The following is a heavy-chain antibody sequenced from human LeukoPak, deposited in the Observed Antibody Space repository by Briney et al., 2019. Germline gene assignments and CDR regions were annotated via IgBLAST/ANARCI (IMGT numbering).Heavy chain of an antibody. V-gene: IGHV3-21*01. CDR1: GFTFSSYS. J-gene: IGHJ4*02. D-gene: IGHD6-6*01. CDR3: ATYKGTYSSSSPDY. CDR2: ISSSISYI. Sequence: PGGSLRLSCAASGFTFSSYSMNWVRQAPGKGLEWVSSISSSISYIYYADSVKGRFTISRDNAKNSLYLQMNSRRAEDTAVYYCATYKGTYSSSSPDYWGQGTLVTVSS.